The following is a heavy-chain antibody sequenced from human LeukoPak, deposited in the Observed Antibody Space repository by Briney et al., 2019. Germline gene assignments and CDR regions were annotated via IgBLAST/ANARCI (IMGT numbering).Heavy chain of an antibody. CDR1: GFSFNSHW. CDR2: INQDGSEK. CDR3: ARDGEAAGLYFDY. Sequence: GGSLRLSCAVSGFSFNSHWMNWVRQAPGRGLEWVASINQDGSEKYYADSVKGRFIMSRDNAKNSLYLQMNSLRVEDTAIHYCARDGEAAGLYFDYWGQGTLVTVSS. J-gene: IGHJ4*02. D-gene: IGHD6-13*01. V-gene: IGHV3-7*01.